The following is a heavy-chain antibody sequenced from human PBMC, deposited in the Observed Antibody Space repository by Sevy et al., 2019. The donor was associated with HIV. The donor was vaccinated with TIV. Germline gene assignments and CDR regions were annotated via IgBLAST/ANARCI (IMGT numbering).Heavy chain of an antibody. CDR2: ISGSGGRT. CDR3: AKVGLIWSGLNWFDP. CDR1: GFTFSSYA. J-gene: IGHJ5*02. D-gene: IGHD3-3*01. Sequence: GGSLRLSCAASGFTFSSYAMSWVRQAPGKGLEWVSAISGSGGRTYYADSVKGRFTISRDNSKNTLYLQMNSLRAEDTAVYYCAKVGLIWSGLNWFDPWGQGTLVTVSS. V-gene: IGHV3-23*01.